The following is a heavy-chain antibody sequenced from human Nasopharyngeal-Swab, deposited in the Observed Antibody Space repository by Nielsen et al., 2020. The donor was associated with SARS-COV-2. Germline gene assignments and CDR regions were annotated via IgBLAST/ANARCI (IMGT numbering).Heavy chain of an antibody. V-gene: IGHV1-18*01. CDR3: ARTRIAGQEYYFDY. J-gene: IGHJ4*02. CDR1: GYTFTSYG. Sequence: ASVKVSCKASGYTFTSYGISWVRQASGQGLEWMGWISACNGNTNYAQKLQGRVTMTTDTSTSTAYMELRSLRSDDTAVYYCARTRIAGQEYYFDYWGQGTLVTVSS. CDR2: ISACNGNT. D-gene: IGHD6-13*01.